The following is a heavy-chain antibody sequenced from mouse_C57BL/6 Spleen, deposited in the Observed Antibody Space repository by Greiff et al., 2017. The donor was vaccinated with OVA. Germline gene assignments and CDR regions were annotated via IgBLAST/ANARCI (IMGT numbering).Heavy chain of an antibody. J-gene: IGHJ4*01. CDR1: GYTFTSYW. CDR2: IDPSDSET. V-gene: IGHV1-52*01. D-gene: IGHD2-4*01. Sequence: VQLQQPGAELVRPGSSVKLSCKASGYTFTSYWMHWVKQRPIQGLEWIGNIDPSDSETHYNQKFKDKATLTVDKSSSTAYMQLSSLTSEDSAVYYCARSLDYDGYAMDYWGQGTSVTVSS. CDR3: ARSLDYDGYAMDY.